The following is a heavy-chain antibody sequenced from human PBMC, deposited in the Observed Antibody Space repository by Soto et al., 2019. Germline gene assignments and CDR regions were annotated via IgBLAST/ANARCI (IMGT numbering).Heavy chain of an antibody. Sequence: QVQLVQSGAEMKEPGSSVKVSCKTSGGTFSSSAISWLRQAPGQGLEWMGGIIPLFRTPDYAQKFQGRVTIAADESTSTADMEMSSLRSEDTDVYYCARDNDRLQFGWNYYYILDVWGQGTTITVSS. V-gene: IGHV1-69*12. J-gene: IGHJ6*02. CDR2: IIPLFRTP. CDR1: GGTFSSSA. D-gene: IGHD4-4*01. CDR3: ARDNDRLQFGWNYYYILDV.